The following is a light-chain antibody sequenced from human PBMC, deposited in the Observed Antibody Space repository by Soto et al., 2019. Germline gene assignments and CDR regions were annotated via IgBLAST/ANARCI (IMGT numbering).Light chain of an antibody. CDR3: HQRNQ. J-gene: IGKJ5*01. CDR1: QSVADNY. Sequence: MLLTQSPGTLSFSPGEGATLSCRASQSVADNYLAWYQQKPGQAPRLLIYDASNRAAGIPARFSGSRSGTDFTLTISSVEPEDFAMYYCHQRNQFGQGTRLEIK. CDR2: DAS. V-gene: IGKV3-11*01.